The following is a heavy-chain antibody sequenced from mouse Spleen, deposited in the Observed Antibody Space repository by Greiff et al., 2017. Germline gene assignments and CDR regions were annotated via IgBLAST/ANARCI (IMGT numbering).Heavy chain of an antibody. J-gene: IGHJ4*01. CDR1: GFTFSDYG. D-gene: IGHD1-1*01. CDR3: AATTVVEDAMDY. Sequence: EVMLVESGGGLVKPGGSLKLSCAASGFTFSDYGMHWVRQAPEKGLEWVAYISSGSSTIYYADTVKGRFTISRDNAKNTLFLQMTSLRSEDTAMYYCAATTVVEDAMDYWGQGTSVTVSS. CDR2: ISSGSSTI. V-gene: IGHV5-17*01.